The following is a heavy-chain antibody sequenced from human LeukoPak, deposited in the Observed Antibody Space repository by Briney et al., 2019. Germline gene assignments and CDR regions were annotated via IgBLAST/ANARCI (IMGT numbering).Heavy chain of an antibody. D-gene: IGHD6-13*01. J-gene: IGHJ4*02. V-gene: IGHV3-74*01. CDR2: INSDGSST. CDR1: GFTFSSYW. CDR3: AKDRRRDSSSWYYFDY. Sequence: GGSLRLSCAASGFTFSSYWMHWVRQAPGKGLVWVSRINSDGSSTSYADSVKGRFTISRDNSKNTLYLQMNSLRAEDTAVYYCAKDRRRDSSSWYYFDYWGQGTLVTVSS.